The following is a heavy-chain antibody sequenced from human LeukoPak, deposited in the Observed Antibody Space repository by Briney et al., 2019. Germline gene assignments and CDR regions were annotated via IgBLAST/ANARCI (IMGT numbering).Heavy chain of an antibody. V-gene: IGHV3-7*01. CDR3: ARDKGGSEDY. CDR2: IKQDGSEK. Sequence: PGGSLRLSCSASGLSFSNYGMSWVRQAPGKGLEWVATIKQDGSEKYYVDSVKGRFTISRDNAKSSLYLQINSLRVEDTAVYYCARDKGGSEDYWGQGSLVTVSS. J-gene: IGHJ4*02. D-gene: IGHD5-12*01. CDR1: GLSFSNYG.